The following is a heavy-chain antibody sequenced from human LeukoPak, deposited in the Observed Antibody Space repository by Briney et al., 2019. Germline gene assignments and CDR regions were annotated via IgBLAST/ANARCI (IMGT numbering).Heavy chain of an antibody. V-gene: IGHV4-39*01. Sequence: SETLSLTCTVSGGSISSSNYYWGWIRQPPGQGLEWIASIYYSGSTYYNPPLKSRITMSVDTSKNRFSLKLSSVTAADTAVYYCARPIAYCGGDCYFYWGQGTLVTVSS. CDR2: IYYSGST. D-gene: IGHD2-21*02. CDR3: ARPIAYCGGDCYFY. CDR1: GGSISSSNYY. J-gene: IGHJ4*02.